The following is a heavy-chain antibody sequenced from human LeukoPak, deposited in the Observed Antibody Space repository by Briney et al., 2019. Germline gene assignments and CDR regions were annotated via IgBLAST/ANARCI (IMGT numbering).Heavy chain of an antibody. CDR3: ARYGDGSMDV. Sequence: SETLSLTCAVYGGSFSGYYWSWIRQPPGKGLEWIGEINHSGSTNYNPSLKSRVTISVDTSKNQFSLKLSSVTAADTAVYYCARYGDGSMDVWGQGTTVTVSS. D-gene: IGHD4-17*01. J-gene: IGHJ6*02. V-gene: IGHV4-34*01. CDR1: GGSFSGYY. CDR2: INHSGST.